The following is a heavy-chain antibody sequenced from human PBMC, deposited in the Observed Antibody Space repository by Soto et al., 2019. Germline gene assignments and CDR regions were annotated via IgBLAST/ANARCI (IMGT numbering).Heavy chain of an antibody. CDR3: ATHSPGATNGY. J-gene: IGHJ4*02. CDR1: GGTFSSYT. CDR2: IIPILVIA. D-gene: IGHD1-26*01. V-gene: IGHV1-69*02. Sequence: QVQLVQSGAEVKKPGSSVKVSCKASGGTFSSYTISWVRQAPGQGLEWMGRIIPILVIANYAQKFQGRVTITADNSTSTAYMELSSLRSEDTAVYYCATHSPGATNGYWGQGTLVTVSS.